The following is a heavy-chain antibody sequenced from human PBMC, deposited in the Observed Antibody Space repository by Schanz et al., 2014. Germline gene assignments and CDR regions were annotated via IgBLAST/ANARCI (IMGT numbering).Heavy chain of an antibody. CDR3: AKDLLYGAPMPLNHLDY. V-gene: IGHV3-33*06. Sequence: QAQLMESGGGVVQPGTSLILSCSVSGFSLNTYGMHWVRQAPGKGLEWVAAMSYDGSIKYYGDSVKGRFTISRDNSKNTLYLQMNSLRAEDTAVYYCAKDLLYGAPMPLNHLDYWGQGTLVTVSS. D-gene: IGHD2-2*01. CDR2: MSYDGSIK. J-gene: IGHJ4*02. CDR1: GFSLNTYG.